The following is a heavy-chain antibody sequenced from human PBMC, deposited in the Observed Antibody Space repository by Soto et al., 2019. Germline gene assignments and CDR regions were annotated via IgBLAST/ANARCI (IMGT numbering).Heavy chain of an antibody. D-gene: IGHD3-22*01. V-gene: IGHV2-5*02. CDR1: GSSLSTSGEG. CDR3: AHVTYFYDGSAYDWYFGL. Sequence: QITLKESGPTLVKPTQAPTLTCTISGSSLSTSGEGVGWIRRPPGKAMEWLALIYWDVDKSYTPSPKSRLTIIIDDFRNQVLVTTTSMARLDSGNYSCAHVTYFYDGSAYDWYFGLCGRGNLVTVAS. CDR2: IYWDVDK. J-gene: IGHJ2*01.